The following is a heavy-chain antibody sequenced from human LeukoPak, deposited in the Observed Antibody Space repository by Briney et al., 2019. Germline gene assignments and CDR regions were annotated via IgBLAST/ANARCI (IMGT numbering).Heavy chain of an antibody. CDR3: ARDSTGGYPDY. CDR1: GYTFTGYY. V-gene: IGHV1-2*02. CDR2: ISPNSGGT. Sequence: ASVKVSCKASGYTFTGYYLHWVRQAPGQGLEYMGWISPNSGGTNYAQKFQGRVTMTSDTSINTAYMELRRLRSDDTAVYYCARDSTGGYPDYWGQGTLVTVSA. D-gene: IGHD7-27*01. J-gene: IGHJ4*02.